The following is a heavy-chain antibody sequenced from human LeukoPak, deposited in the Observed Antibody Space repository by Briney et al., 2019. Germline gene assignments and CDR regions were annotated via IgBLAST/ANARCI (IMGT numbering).Heavy chain of an antibody. CDR1: GGSISSYY. CDR3: ARQNRNWFDP. J-gene: IGHJ5*02. CDR2: IYYSGST. Sequence: SETLSLPCTVSGGSISSYYWSWIRQPPGKGLEWIGYIYYSGSTNYNPSLKSRVTISVDTSKNQFSLKLSSVTAADTAVYYCARQNRNWFDPWGQGTLVTVSS. V-gene: IGHV4-59*08.